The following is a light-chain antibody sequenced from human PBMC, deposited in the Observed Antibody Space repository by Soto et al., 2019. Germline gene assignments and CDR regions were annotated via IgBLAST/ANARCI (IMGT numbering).Light chain of an antibody. Sequence: QSALTQAASVSGSPGQSITISCTGTSSDVGGYNYVSWYQQYPGKAPKLMIYEVSNRPSGVSNRFSGSKSGNTASLTISGLQAEDEADYYCTSYTSSSNVVFGGGTKVTVL. V-gene: IGLV2-14*01. CDR2: EVS. CDR1: SSDVGGYNY. J-gene: IGLJ2*01. CDR3: TSYTSSSNVV.